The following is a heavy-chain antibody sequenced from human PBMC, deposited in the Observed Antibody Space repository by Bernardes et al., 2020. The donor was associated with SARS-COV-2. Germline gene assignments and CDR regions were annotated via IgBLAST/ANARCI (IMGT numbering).Heavy chain of an antibody. D-gene: IGHD6-19*01. Sequence: SESLSLTCTVSGGSISSSSYYWGWIRQPPGKGLEWIGSIYYSGSTYYNPSLKSRVTISVDTSKNQFSLKLSSVTAADTAVYYCATSGSGWPPDAFDIWGQGTMVTVSS. V-gene: IGHV4-39*01. CDR3: ATSGSGWPPDAFDI. CDR1: GGSISSSSYY. CDR2: IYYSGST. J-gene: IGHJ3*02.